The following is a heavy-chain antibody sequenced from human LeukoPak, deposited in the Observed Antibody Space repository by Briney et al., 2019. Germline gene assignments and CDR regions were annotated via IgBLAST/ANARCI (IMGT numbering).Heavy chain of an antibody. V-gene: IGHV3-9*01. CDR3: AKGKTPWFDP. CDR1: GFTFNDFA. J-gene: IGHJ5*02. Sequence: PGGSLRLSCAASGFTFNDFAMHWVRLTPGKGLEWVSGISWNSGRIAYADSVKGRFTISRDNAENSLYLQMNSLRTEDTAVYYCAKGKTPWFDPWGQGTLVTVSS. CDR2: ISWNSGRI.